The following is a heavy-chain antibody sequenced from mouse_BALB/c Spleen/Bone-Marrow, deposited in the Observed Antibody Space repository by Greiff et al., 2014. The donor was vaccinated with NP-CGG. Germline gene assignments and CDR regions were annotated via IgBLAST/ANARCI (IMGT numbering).Heavy chain of an antibody. V-gene: IGHV5-4*02. J-gene: IGHJ4*01. D-gene: IGHD1-1*01. CDR3: ARDRGVEGYAMDY. Sequence: VQLQQSGGGLVKPGGSLKLSCAASGFTFSDYYMHWVRQTPEKRLEWVGTINDGGSYTYYPDSVKGRFTISRDIAKNNLYLQMSSLKSENTAMYYCARDRGVEGYAMDYWGQGTSVTVSA. CDR1: GFTFSDYY. CDR2: INDGGSYT.